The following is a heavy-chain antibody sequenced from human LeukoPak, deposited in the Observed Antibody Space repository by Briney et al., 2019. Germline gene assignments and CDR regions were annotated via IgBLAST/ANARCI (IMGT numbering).Heavy chain of an antibody. CDR2: ISRSGGT. J-gene: IGHJ4*02. D-gene: IGHD6-19*01. V-gene: IGHV4-59*01. Sequence: SETLSLTCTVSGGSISGYYWHWIQQPPGKGLEWIGYISRSGGTNYNPSLKSRVTISRDTSKNQFSLILTSLTAADTAVYFCARAAYSDGWSYVYFDYWGQGTLVTVSS. CDR1: GGSISGYY. CDR3: ARAAYSDGWSYVYFDY.